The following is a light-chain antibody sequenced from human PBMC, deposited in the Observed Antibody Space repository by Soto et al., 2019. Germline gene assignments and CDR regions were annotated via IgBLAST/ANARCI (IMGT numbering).Light chain of an antibody. CDR1: TSNIGSNY. Sequence: QLVLTQPPSASGTPGQGVTISCSGSTSNIGSNYVYWYQQLPGTAPKLLIYRNNQRPSGVPDRFSGSKSGTSASLAISGLRSDDEADYFCATWHDSLNGFYVFGTGTKVTVL. CDR2: RNN. V-gene: IGLV1-47*01. J-gene: IGLJ1*01. CDR3: ATWHDSLNGFYV.